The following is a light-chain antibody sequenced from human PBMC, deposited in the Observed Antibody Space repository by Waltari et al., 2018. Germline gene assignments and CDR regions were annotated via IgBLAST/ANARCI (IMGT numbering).Light chain of an antibody. Sequence: SCRASQSVGKDLAWYQQRPGQAPRLLIYAASTRATGIPDRFSGSGFGTDFSLTISRLGPEDFAVYYCQNHERLPATFGQGTKVEIK. CDR1: QSVGKD. CDR2: AAS. J-gene: IGKJ1*01. CDR3: QNHERLPAT. V-gene: IGKV3-20*01.